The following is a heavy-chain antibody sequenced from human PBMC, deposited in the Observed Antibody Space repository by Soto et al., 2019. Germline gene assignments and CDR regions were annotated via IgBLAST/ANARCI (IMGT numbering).Heavy chain of an antibody. CDR2: IIPFIGPA. CDR3: ARVVMTTVPASYYYGMDV. CDR1: GGPFSSYA. D-gene: IGHD4-4*01. J-gene: IGHJ6*02. Sequence: QVKLVQSGAEVQKPGSSVPVSCQDSGGPFSSYAISWVRPAPGHGHVWLGRIIPFIGPADYVQKFQGRVTITADESTSTAYMELTSLRSEDTAVYYCARVVMTTVPASYYYGMDVWGQGTTVTVSS. V-gene: IGHV1-69*18.